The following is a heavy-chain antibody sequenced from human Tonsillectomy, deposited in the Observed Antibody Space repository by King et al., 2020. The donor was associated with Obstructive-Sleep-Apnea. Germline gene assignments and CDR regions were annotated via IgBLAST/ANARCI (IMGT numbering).Heavy chain of an antibody. CDR1: GFIFSSFS. CDR3: ARDPDLWSGYYFGYYGMDV. D-gene: IGHD3-3*01. Sequence: VQLVESGGGLVQTGGSLRLSCAASGFIFSSFSMNWVRQAPGKGLEWVSYISSSSSTIYYADSVKGRFTISRDNAKNSLYLQMNSLRAEDTAVYYCARDPDLWSGYYFGYYGMDVWGQGTTVTVSS. V-gene: IGHV3-48*04. J-gene: IGHJ6*02. CDR2: ISSSSSTI.